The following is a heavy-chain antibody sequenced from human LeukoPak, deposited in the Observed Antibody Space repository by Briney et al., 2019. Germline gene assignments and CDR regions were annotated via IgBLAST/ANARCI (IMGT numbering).Heavy chain of an antibody. V-gene: IGHV1-46*01. D-gene: IGHD3-22*01. J-gene: IGHJ4*02. Sequence: ASVKVSSKASGYTFTSYYMHWVRQAPGQGLEWMGIINPSGGSTSYAQKFQGRVTMTRDTSTSTVYMELSSLRSEDTAVYYCARDYYDSSGYFDLFDYWGQGTLVTVSS. CDR3: ARDYYDSSGYFDLFDY. CDR2: INPSGGST. CDR1: GYTFTSYY.